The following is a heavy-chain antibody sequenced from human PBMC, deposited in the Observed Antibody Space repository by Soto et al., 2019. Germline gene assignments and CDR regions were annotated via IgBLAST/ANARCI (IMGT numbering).Heavy chain of an antibody. V-gene: IGHV4-34*01. J-gene: IGHJ6*02. CDR2: INHSGST. Sequence: SETLSLTCAVYGGSFSGYYWSWIRRPPGKGLEWIGEINHSGSTNYNPSLKSRVTISVDTSKNQFSLKLSSVTAADTAVYYRARVPRYYDFWSGYKPVYYYYGMDVWGQGTTVTVSS. CDR3: ARVPRYYDFWSGYKPVYYYYGMDV. D-gene: IGHD3-3*01. CDR1: GGSFSGYY.